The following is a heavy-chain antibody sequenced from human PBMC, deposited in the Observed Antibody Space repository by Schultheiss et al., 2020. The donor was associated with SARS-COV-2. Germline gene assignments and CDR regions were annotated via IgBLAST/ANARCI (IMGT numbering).Heavy chain of an antibody. CDR2: ISYDGSNK. D-gene: IGHD3-10*01. CDR1: GFTFSSYG. CDR3: ARAWDGYYGSGSSPTNPDYYGMDV. V-gene: IGHV3-30*03. Sequence: GGSLRLSCAASGFTFSSYGMHWVRQAPGKGLEWVAVISYDGSNKYYADSVKGRFTISRDNSKNTLYLQMNSLRAEDTAVYYCARAWDGYYGSGSSPTNPDYYGMDVWGQGTTVTVSS. J-gene: IGHJ6*02.